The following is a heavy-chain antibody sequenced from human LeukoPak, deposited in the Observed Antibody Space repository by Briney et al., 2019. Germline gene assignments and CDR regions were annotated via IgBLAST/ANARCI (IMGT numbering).Heavy chain of an antibody. CDR1: GGTFSSYA. Sequence: ASVKVSCKAPGGTFSSYAISWVRQAPGQGLEWMGGIIPIFGTANYAQKFQGRVTITADKSTSTAYMELSSLRSEDTAVYYCARGRGYSYGYFAWWGQGTLVTVSS. CDR2: IIPIFGTA. CDR3: ARGRGYSYGYFAW. D-gene: IGHD5-18*01. J-gene: IGHJ4*02. V-gene: IGHV1-69*06.